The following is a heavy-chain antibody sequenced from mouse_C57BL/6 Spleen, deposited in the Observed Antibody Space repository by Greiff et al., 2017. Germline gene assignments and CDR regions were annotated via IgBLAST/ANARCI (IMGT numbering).Heavy chain of an antibody. J-gene: IGHJ1*03. V-gene: IGHV1-55*01. CDR3: ARWPDYGSSDDWYFDV. Sequence: QVQLQQPGAELVKPGASVKLSCKASGYTFTSYWITWVKQRPGQGLEWIGDIYPGSGSTNYTEKFKSKATLTVDTSSSTASMQLSSLTSEDSAVYYCARWPDYGSSDDWYFDVGGTGTTVT. CDR1: GYTFTSYW. CDR2: IYPGSGST. D-gene: IGHD1-1*01.